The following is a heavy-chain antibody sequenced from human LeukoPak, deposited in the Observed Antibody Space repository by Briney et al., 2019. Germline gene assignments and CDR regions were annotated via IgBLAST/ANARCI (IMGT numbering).Heavy chain of an antibody. D-gene: IGHD3-10*01. CDR2: MFYSGTT. CDR3: ARQFTMVRGVIRYYYMDV. V-gene: IGHV4-39*07. Sequence: SETLSLTCTVSGGSVNSNSSYWAWIRQPPGKGLEWIGSMFYSGTTYYNPSLKSRVTMSVDTSKNQFSLKLSSVTAADTAVYYCARQFTMVRGVIRYYYMDVWGKGTTVTISS. CDR1: GGSVNSNSSY. J-gene: IGHJ6*03.